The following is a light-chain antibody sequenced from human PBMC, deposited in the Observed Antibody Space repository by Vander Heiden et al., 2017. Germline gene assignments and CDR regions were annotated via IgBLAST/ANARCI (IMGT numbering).Light chain of an antibody. Sequence: DIQMTQSPSSLSASVGDRVTITCQASQDISNYLNWYQQKPGKAPKLLIYDASNLETGVPSTFSGSGSGTDFTFTISSLQPEDIATYYCQQYYNLPHTFGQGTKLEIK. CDR3: QQYYNLPHT. V-gene: IGKV1-33*01. J-gene: IGKJ2*01. CDR1: QDISNY. CDR2: DAS.